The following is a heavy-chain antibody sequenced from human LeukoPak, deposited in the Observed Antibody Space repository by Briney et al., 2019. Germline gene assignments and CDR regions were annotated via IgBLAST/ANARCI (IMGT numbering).Heavy chain of an antibody. Sequence: GSSVKVSCKASGGTFRSYAISWVRQAPGQGLEWMGGIIPIFGTANYAQKFQGRVTITADESTSTAYMELSSLRSEDTAVYYCALTQSGYYFDYWGQGTLVTVSS. V-gene: IGHV1-69*01. CDR2: IIPIFGTA. CDR1: GGTFRSYA. CDR3: ALTQSGYYFDY. J-gene: IGHJ4*02. D-gene: IGHD3-10*01.